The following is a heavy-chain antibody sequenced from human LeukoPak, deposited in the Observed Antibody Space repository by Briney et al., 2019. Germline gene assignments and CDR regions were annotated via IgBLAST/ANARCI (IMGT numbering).Heavy chain of an antibody. J-gene: IGHJ5*02. CDR3: ARDYYDSTGGFDP. CDR2: IYYSGST. Sequence: PSETLSLTCTVSGGSISSGDYYWSWIRQPPGKGLEWIGYIYYSGSTSYNPSLKSRVTISVDTSKNQFSLKLSSVTAADTAVYYCARDYYDSTGGFDPWGQGTLVTVSS. CDR1: GGSISSGDYY. V-gene: IGHV4-30-4*01. D-gene: IGHD3-22*01.